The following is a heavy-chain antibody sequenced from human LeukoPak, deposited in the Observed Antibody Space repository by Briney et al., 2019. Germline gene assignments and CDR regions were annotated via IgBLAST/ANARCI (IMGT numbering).Heavy chain of an antibody. D-gene: IGHD2-2*01. CDR1: GYTLTELS. CDR3: ATAEPIVVVPAALFDY. J-gene: IGHJ4*02. CDR2: FDPEDGET. V-gene: IGHV1-24*01. Sequence: ASVKVSCKVSGYTLTELSMHWVRQAPGKGLEWMGGFDPEDGETIYAQKFQGRVTMTEDTSTDTAYMELSSLRSEDTAVSYCATAEPIVVVPAALFDYWGQGTLVTVSS.